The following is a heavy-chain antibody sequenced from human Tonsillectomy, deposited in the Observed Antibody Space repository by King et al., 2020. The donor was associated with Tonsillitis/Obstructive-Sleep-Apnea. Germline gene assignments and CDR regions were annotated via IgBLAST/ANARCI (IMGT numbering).Heavy chain of an antibody. CDR2: ITSDGTRT. V-gene: IGHV3-74*01. CDR1: RFTFSNSW. J-gene: IGHJ3*02. D-gene: IGHD3-3*01. CDR3: AREVTISAYAFDI. Sequence: VQLVESGGGLVQPGGSLRLSCAASRFTFSNSWMHCVRQEPGKGLVWGSRITSDGTRTTYADSVKVRLTISRDNAKNTLYLQRNSLRADDTAVYYCAREVTISAYAFDIWGQGTMVTVSS.